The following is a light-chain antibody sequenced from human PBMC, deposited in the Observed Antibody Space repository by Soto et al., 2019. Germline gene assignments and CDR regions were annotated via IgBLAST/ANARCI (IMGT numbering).Light chain of an antibody. J-gene: IGLJ1*01. Sequence: QSVLTQPASVSGSPGQSITISCTGTSSDVGGYNYVSWYQQHPGKAPKFMIFDVSNRPSGGSYFFSGSKSGNTASLTISWLQPEDEADYYCSSYTTSNTRQIVFGTGTKVTVL. CDR2: DVS. V-gene: IGLV2-14*01. CDR1: SSDVGGYNY. CDR3: SSYTTSNTRQIV.